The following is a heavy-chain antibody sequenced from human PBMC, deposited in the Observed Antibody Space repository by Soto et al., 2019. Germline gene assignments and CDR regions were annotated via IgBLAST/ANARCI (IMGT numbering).Heavy chain of an antibody. Sequence: GGSLRLSCAASGFTFSSYAMSWVRQSPGKGLEWVSAISGSGGSTYYADSVKGRFTISRDNSKNTLYLQMNSLRAEDTAVYYCAKDKYCSGGSCYSGFDPWGQGTLVTVSS. V-gene: IGHV3-23*01. D-gene: IGHD2-15*01. CDR2: ISGSGGST. J-gene: IGHJ5*02. CDR3: AKDKYCSGGSCYSGFDP. CDR1: GFTFSSYA.